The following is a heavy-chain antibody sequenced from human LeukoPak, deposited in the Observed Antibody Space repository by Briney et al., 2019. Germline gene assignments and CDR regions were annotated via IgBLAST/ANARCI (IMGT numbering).Heavy chain of an antibody. CDR3: AVLTTGWRFQH. CDR1: GFTVSDKY. D-gene: IGHD6-19*01. CDR2: IYGGGDT. J-gene: IGHJ1*01. Sequence: PGGSLRLSCAVSGFTVSDKYMSWVRQAPGKGLECVSLIYGGGDTYYADSVKGRFTISRDNSKNTLYVQMNSLRAEDTAVYYCAVLTTGWRFQHWGQGTLATVSS. V-gene: IGHV3-53*01.